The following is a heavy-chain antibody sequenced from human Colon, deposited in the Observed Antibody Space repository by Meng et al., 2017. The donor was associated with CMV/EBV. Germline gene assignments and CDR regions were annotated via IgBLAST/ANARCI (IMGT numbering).Heavy chain of an antibody. D-gene: IGHD3-22*01. CDR3: AKPHEDYYYDIRGGYGMDV. J-gene: IGHJ6*02. Sequence: GGSLRLSCAPSGFTFNIYAINWVRQSPGKGREWVSGITGSADRKYYADSVGGRLTISRDNSKNTVYLQIDSLSAADTAVYFCAKPHEDYYYDIRGGYGMDVWGQGTTVTVSS. V-gene: IGHV3-23*01. CDR2: ITGSADRK. CDR1: GFTFNIYA.